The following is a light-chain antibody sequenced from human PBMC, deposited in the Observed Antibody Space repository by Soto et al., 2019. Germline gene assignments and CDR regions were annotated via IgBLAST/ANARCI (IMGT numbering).Light chain of an antibody. CDR1: SSDVGGYNY. J-gene: IGLJ1*01. Sequence: QSVLTQPASVSGSPGQSITISCTGTSSDVGGYNYVSWNQQHPGKAPKLIISEVSNRPSGVSNRFSGSKSGNTASLTISGLQAEDEADYYCSSYTSTSTPFVFGTGTKLTVL. V-gene: IGLV2-14*01. CDR2: EVS. CDR3: SSYTSTSTPFV.